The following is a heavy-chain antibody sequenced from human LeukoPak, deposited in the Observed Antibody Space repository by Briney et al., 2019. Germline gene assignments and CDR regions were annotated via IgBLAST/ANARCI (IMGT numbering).Heavy chain of an antibody. J-gene: IGHJ3*02. V-gene: IGHV3-53*04. CDR3: AREVMAKRRAFDI. CDR2: IYSDDRT. Sequence: PGGSLRLSCAASGFTLRSAWMNWVRQAPGKGLEWVSVIYSDDRTYYADSVKGRFTISRHTSKKTLYLQMNSLRAEDTAVYYCAREVMAKRRAFDIWGQGTVVTVSS. D-gene: IGHD2-8*01. CDR1: GFTLRSAW.